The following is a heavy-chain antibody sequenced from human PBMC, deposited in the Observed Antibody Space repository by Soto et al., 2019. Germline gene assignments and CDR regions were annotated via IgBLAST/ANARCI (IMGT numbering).Heavy chain of an antibody. Sequence: QVQLVESGGGVVQPGRSLRLSCAASGFTFSSYGMHWVRQAPGKGLEWVAVISYDGSNKYYADSVKGRFTISRDNSKNTLHLQMNSLRTEDTAVYYCAKDDNGSGAYYYYGMDVWGQGTTVTVSS. CDR3: AKDDNGSGAYYYYGMDV. CDR2: ISYDGSNK. CDR1: GFTFSSYG. D-gene: IGHD3-10*01. V-gene: IGHV3-30*18. J-gene: IGHJ6*02.